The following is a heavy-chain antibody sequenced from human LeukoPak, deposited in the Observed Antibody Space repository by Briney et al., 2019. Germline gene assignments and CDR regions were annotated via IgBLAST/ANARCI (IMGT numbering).Heavy chain of an antibody. Sequence: ASVKVSCKASGYTFTSYGISWVRQAPGQGLEWMGWISAYNGNTNYAQTLQGRVTMTTDTTTSTSYMELRSLRSDDTAVYYCARDESGYCSGGSCYYYYGMDVWGQGTTVTVSS. CDR2: ISAYNGNT. V-gene: IGHV1-18*01. D-gene: IGHD2-15*01. CDR3: ARDESGYCSGGSCYYYYGMDV. J-gene: IGHJ6*02. CDR1: GYTFTSYG.